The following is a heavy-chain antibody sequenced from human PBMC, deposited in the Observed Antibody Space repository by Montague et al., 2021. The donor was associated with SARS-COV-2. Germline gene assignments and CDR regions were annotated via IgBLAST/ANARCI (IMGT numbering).Heavy chain of an antibody. CDR2: ISTSGTLP. CDR1: GFDFTSSE. D-gene: IGHD5-18*01. J-gene: IGHJ2*01. CDR3: AREAVGYSHGYPYWYFDL. V-gene: IGHV3-48*03. Sequence: SLRLSCAASGFDFTSSEINWVRQAPGKGLEWVSYISTSGTLPSYMDSVKGRFTISRDNAKKSLYLQMDSLRAEDTAVYFCAREAVGYSHGYPYWYFDLWGRGTVVAVSS.